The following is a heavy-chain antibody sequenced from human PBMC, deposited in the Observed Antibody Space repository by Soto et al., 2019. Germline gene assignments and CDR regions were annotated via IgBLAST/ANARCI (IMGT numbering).Heavy chain of an antibody. Sequence: PGGSLRLSCAASGFTFSSYAMSWVRQAPGKGLEWVSAISGSGGSTYYADSVKGRFTISRDNSKNTLYLQMNSLRAEDTAVYYCAKCLEGRWLQEFRMNCAFDIWGQGTMVTVSS. CDR1: GFTFSSYA. CDR3: AKCLEGRWLQEFRMNCAFDI. CDR2: ISGSGGST. D-gene: IGHD5-12*01. V-gene: IGHV3-23*01. J-gene: IGHJ3*02.